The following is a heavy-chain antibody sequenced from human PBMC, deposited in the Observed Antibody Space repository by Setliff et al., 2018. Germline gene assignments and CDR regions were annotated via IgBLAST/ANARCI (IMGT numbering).Heavy chain of an antibody. CDR1: GGSFSGYY. CDR3: ARVPRFTDTRNAFDI. J-gene: IGHJ3*02. Sequence: LSLTCAVYGGSFSGYYWGWIRQSPGKGLEWIGSIYHSGSTYYNPSLKSRVTISVDTSKNQFSLKLSSVTAADTAVYYCARVPRFTDTRNAFDIWGQGTMVTVSS. D-gene: IGHD5-18*01. V-gene: IGHV4-34*09. CDR2: IYHSGST.